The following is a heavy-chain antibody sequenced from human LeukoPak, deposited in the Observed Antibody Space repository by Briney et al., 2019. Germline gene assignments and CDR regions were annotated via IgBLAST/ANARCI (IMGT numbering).Heavy chain of an antibody. CDR3: ATIGSGDYVFDY. V-gene: IGHV4-39*01. D-gene: IGHD2-21*02. Sequence: KPSETLFLTCTVSGGSISSSSYYWGWIRQPPGKGLEWIGSIYYSGSTYYNPSLKSRVTISVDTSKNQFSLKLSSVTAADTAVYYCATIGSGDYVFDYWGQGTLVTVSS. CDR1: GGSISSSSYY. J-gene: IGHJ4*02. CDR2: IYYSGST.